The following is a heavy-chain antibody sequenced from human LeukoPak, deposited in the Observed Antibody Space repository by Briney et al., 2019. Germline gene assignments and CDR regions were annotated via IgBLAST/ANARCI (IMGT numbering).Heavy chain of an antibody. V-gene: IGHV3-30*01. D-gene: IGHD2-2*01. CDR3: ARDSLGYCSSTSCPYYYYYYMDV. CDR2: ISCDGSNK. Sequence: GRSLRLSCAASGFTFSSYAMHWVRQAPGKGLEGVAVISCDGSNKYYADSVKGRFTISRDNSKNTLYLQMNSLRAEDTAVYYCARDSLGYCSSTSCPYYYYYYMDVWGKGTTVTVSS. J-gene: IGHJ6*03. CDR1: GFTFSSYA.